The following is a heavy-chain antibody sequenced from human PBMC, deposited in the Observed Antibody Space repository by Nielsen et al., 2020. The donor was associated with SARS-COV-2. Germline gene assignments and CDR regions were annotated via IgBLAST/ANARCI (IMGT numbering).Heavy chain of an antibody. Sequence: ASVKVSCKVSGGALTLFSMHWVRQAPGKGFEWMGEFDPQDGETTYAQNFQGRVTMTEDTSIDTAYLDLSGLTSDDTAIYYCATDSPIGVVIYALAHWGQGTPVTVSS. CDR1: GGALTLFS. J-gene: IGHJ4*02. D-gene: IGHD3-3*01. CDR3: ATDSPIGVVIYALAH. CDR2: FDPQDGET. V-gene: IGHV1-24*01.